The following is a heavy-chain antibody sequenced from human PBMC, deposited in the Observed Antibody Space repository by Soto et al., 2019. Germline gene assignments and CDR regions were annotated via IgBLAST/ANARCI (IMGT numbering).Heavy chain of an antibody. V-gene: IGHV4-34*01. J-gene: IGHJ4*02. Sequence: QVQLQQGGAGLLKPSETLPLTCTVSGGPFTDFFWSWIRQPPGKGLEWIGEINHRGSTQHNPSLNRRVSMAGEPSNNQFSLGLASVAAADTAVYYGARGGRIAYVSGAGTYGVFDYGGQGALVAVSS. CDR2: INHRGST. CDR1: GGPFTDFF. CDR3: ARGGRIAYVSGAGTYGVFDY. D-gene: IGHD3-10*01.